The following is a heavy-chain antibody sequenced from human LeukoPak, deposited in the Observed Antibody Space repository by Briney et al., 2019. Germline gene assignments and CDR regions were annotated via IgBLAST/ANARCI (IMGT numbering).Heavy chain of an antibody. D-gene: IGHD6-13*01. J-gene: IGHJ4*02. Sequence: GESLKISCKGSGYSFTTYWIGWVRQMPGKGLEWVGIIYPGDSDTRYSPSFQGQVTISADKSISTAYLQWSSLKASDTAMYYCARHGLRDSSWESFDYWGQGTLVTVSP. V-gene: IGHV5-51*01. CDR3: ARHGLRDSSWESFDY. CDR2: IYPGDSDT. CDR1: GYSFTTYW.